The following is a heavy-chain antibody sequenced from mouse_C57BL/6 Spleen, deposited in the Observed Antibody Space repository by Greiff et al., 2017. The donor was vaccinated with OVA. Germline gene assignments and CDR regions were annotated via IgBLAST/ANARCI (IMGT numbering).Heavy chain of an antibody. CDR1: GYTFTDYE. Sequence: QVQLKESGAELVRPGASVTLSCKASGYTFTDYEMHWVKQTPVHGLEWIGAIDPETGGTAYNQKFKGKAILTADKSSSTAYMELRSLTSEDSAVYYCTRRAVVAPYAMDYWGQGTSVTVSS. J-gene: IGHJ4*01. D-gene: IGHD1-1*01. CDR3: TRRAVVAPYAMDY. CDR2: IDPETGGT. V-gene: IGHV1-15*01.